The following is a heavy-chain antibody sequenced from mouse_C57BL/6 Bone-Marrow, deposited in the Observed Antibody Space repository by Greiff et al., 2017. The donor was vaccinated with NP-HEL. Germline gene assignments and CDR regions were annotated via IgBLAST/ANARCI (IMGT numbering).Heavy chain of an antibody. V-gene: IGHV1-15*01. CDR1: GYTFTDYE. Sequence: VKLVESGAELVRPGASVTLSCKASGYTFTDYEMHWVKQTPVHGLEWIGAIDPETGGTAYNQKFKGKAILTADKSSSTAYMELRSLTSEDSAVYYCTRDYGSSPFAYWGQGTLVTVSA. J-gene: IGHJ3*01. CDR2: IDPETGGT. CDR3: TRDYGSSPFAY. D-gene: IGHD1-1*01.